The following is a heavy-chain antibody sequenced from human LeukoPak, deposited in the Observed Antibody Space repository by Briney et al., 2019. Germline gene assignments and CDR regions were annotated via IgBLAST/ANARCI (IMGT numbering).Heavy chain of an antibody. V-gene: IGHV1-2*02. J-gene: IGHJ5*02. D-gene: IGHD6-19*01. Sequence: ASVKVSCKASGGTFSSYAISWVRQAPGQGLEWMGWINPNSGGTNYAQKFQGRVTMTRDTSISTAYMELSRLRSDDTAVYYCARDPTGQWTNWFDPWGQGALVTVSS. CDR3: ARDPTGQWTNWFDP. CDR2: INPNSGGT. CDR1: GGTFSSYA.